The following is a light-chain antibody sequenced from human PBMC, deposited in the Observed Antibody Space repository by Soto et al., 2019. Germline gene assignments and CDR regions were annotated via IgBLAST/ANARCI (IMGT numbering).Light chain of an antibody. V-gene: IGLV1-40*01. CDR3: QTYDSSLSGYL. Sequence: QSVLTQPPSVSGAPGQRVTISCTGSSSNIGAGYDVHWYQQLPVTAPKLLIYGNSNRPSVVPDRFSGSKSGTSASLVITGLQAEDATSDYCQTYDSSLSGYLLGNGTNLTVL. CDR2: GNS. J-gene: IGLJ1*01. CDR1: SSNIGAGYD.